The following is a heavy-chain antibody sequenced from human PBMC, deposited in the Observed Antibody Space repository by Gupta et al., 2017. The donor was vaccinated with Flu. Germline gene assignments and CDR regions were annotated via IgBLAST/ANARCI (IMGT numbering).Heavy chain of an antibody. CDR2: ITRSADST. J-gene: IGHJ4*02. V-gene: IGHV3-23*01. D-gene: IGHD6-6*01. Sequence: EVQLLESGGGLVQPGGSLRLSCAASGFTFSNYAMPWVRQAPGKGLEWVSTITRSADSTYYADSVKGRFTISRDNSKNTLYLEMNSLRAEDTVLYYCAKKYTTSSGAFFDYWGQGSLVTVSS. CDR3: AKKYTTSSGAFFDY. CDR1: GFTFSNYA.